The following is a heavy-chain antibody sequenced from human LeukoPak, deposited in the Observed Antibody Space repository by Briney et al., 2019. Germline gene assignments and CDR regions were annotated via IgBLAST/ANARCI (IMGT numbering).Heavy chain of an antibody. CDR1: GFTFGSTV. V-gene: IGHV3-15*01. CDR3: TTAGYLQ. Sequence: PGGSLRLSCVASGFTFGSTVMSWVRQAPGKGLEWVGRIKTKTDGGTTEYAAPVKGRFTISRDDSRDTLYLQMDSLKTEDTAMYYCTTAGYLQGGQGTLVTVSS. CDR2: IKTKTDGGTT. D-gene: IGHD5-18*01. J-gene: IGHJ4*02.